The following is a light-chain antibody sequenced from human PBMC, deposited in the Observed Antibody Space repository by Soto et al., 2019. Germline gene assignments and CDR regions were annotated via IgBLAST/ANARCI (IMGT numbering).Light chain of an antibody. CDR2: GAS. J-gene: IGKJ1*01. CDR3: QHYGGSQGT. V-gene: IGKV3-20*01. CDR1: QSVSSSN. Sequence: EIVLTQSPGTLSLSPGDRSTLYCRASQSVSSSNLAWYQQKRGQSPRLLIYGASSRATGIPDRFSGSGSGTDFTLTFSRLDPEDFAVYYCQHYGGSQGTFGQGTKVDIK.